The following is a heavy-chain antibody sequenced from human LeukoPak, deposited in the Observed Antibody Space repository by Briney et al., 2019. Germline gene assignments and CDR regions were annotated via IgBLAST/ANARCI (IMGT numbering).Heavy chain of an antibody. D-gene: IGHD3-3*01. CDR3: ARTHYDFWSGYYAPSFNWFDP. Sequence: PSQTLSLTCTVSGGSISSGNYYWSWIRQPAGKGLEWIGRIYSSGSANYNPSLKSRVTISVDTSKNQFSLKLSSVTAADTAVYYCARTHYDFWSGYYAPSFNWFDPWGQGTLVTVSS. CDR2: IYSSGSA. J-gene: IGHJ5*02. V-gene: IGHV4-61*02. CDR1: GGSISSGNYY.